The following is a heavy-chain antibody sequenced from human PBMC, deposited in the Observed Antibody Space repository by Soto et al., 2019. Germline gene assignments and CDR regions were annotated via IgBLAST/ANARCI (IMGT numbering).Heavy chain of an antibody. D-gene: IGHD1-1*01. V-gene: IGHV4-34*01. CDR1: GGSVSGANYY. Sequence: QVQLQQWGAGLLKPSETLSLTCAVYGGSVSGANYYWSWIRQPPGKGLEWIGEMSHSGGTHFNPSPKSRVTLSVDTSTNQFSPKMSSVTAADTALYYCARVERGTATTVVDAFDIWGPGTMVTVSS. CDR2: MSHSGGT. CDR3: ARVERGTATTVVDAFDI. J-gene: IGHJ3*02.